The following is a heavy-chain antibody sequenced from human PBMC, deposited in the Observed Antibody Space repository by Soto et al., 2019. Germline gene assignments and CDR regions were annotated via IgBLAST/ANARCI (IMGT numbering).Heavy chain of an antibody. Sequence: SVKVSCKASGFTFTSSAVQWVRQARGQRLEWIGWIVVGSGNTNYAQKFQERVTITRDMSTSTAYMELSSLRSEDTAVYYCAAASDGDYYDYYGMDVWGQGTTVTVSS. CDR2: IVVGSGNT. J-gene: IGHJ6*02. CDR1: GFTFTSSA. D-gene: IGHD4-17*01. CDR3: AAASDGDYYDYYGMDV. V-gene: IGHV1-58*01.